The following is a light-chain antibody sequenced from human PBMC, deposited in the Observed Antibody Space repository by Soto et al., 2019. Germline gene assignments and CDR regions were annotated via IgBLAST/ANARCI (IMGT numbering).Light chain of an antibody. J-gene: IGKJ1*01. CDR1: QGFSNY. Sequence: DIQMTQSPSSLSASVGERATISCWARQGFSNYLAWYQQKPGQVPKLLIYGASTLESGVPARFSGSGSGTDFTLTISSLQPEDVAVYYCQQYNSAPRTFGQGTKVEIK. V-gene: IGKV1-27*01. CDR3: QQYNSAPRT. CDR2: GAS.